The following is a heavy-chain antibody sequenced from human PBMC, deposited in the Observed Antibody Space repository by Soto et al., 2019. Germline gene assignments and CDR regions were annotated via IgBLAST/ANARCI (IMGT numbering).Heavy chain of an antibody. CDR2: ISGRDGYT. Sequence: GGSLRLSCEASGFTISNYGMTWVRQAPGKGLEWVSAISGRDGYTYYADSVKGRFTISRDNSKNTLYLQMNSLTAEDTAIYYCAKVERMTPSTLLRWGQGNLVTVSS. J-gene: IGHJ4*02. CDR3: AKVERMTPSTLLR. V-gene: IGHV3-23*01. CDR1: GFTISNYG. D-gene: IGHD1-1*01.